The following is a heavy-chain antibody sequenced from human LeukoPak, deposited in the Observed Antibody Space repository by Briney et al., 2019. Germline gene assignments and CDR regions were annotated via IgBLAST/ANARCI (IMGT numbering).Heavy chain of an antibody. CDR3: ARDGRGYGGYPNWFDP. J-gene: IGHJ5*02. V-gene: IGHV1-2*02. D-gene: IGHD4-17*01. CDR1: GYTFTGYY. Sequence: ASVKVSCKASGYTFTGYYMHWVRQAPGQGLEWMGWINPNSGGTNYAQKFQGRVTMTRDTSISTAYMELSRLRSDDTAVYYCARDGRGYGGYPNWFDPWGQGTLVTVSS. CDR2: INPNSGGT.